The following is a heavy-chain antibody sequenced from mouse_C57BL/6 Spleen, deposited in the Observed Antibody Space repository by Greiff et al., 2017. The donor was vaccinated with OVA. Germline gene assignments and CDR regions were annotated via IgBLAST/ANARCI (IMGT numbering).Heavy chain of an antibody. CDR3: ARTPNGSSGRWFDV. CDR1: GFTFSDYG. V-gene: IGHV5-17*01. D-gene: IGHD1-1*01. J-gene: IGHJ1*03. CDR2: ISSGSSTI. Sequence: VQLKESGGGLVKPGGSLKLSCAASGFTFSDYGMHWVRQAPEKGLEWVAYISSGSSTIYYADTVKGRFTISRDNAKNTLFLQMTSLRSEDTAMYYWARTPNGSSGRWFDVWGTGTTVTVSA.